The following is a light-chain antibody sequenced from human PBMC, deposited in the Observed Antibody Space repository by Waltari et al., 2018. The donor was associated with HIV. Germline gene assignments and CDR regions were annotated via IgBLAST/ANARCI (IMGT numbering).Light chain of an antibody. J-gene: IGKJ3*01. CDR2: DAS. CDR3: QQSYSPPLT. V-gene: IGKV1-39*01. Sequence: DIQMTQSPSSLSALVGDSVTITCRASQSVTNRVNWYQQRPGQAPKLLIYDASTFHSGVPFRFRGGGSGTAFTLTITGLQPDDFSSYCCQQSYSPPLTFGPGTKV. CDR1: QSVTNR.